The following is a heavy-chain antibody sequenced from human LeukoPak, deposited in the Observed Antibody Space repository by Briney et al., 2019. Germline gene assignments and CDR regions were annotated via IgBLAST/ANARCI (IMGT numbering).Heavy chain of an antibody. D-gene: IGHD6-6*01. J-gene: IGHJ6*03. CDR1: GGSFSGYY. V-gene: IGHV4-34*01. CDR2: INHSGRI. Sequence: PSETLSLTCAVYGGSFSGYYWNWIRQSPGEGQEWIGEINHSGRINYNPSLKSRVTISVDTSKNQFSLNLGSVTAADTAVYFCARGVLSRYYYMDVWGKGTTVTVSS. CDR3: ARGVLSRYYYMDV.